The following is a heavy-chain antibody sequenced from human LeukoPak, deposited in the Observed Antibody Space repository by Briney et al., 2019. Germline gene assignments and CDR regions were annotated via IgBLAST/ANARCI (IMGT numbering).Heavy chain of an antibody. Sequence: PGESLKISCKGSGYSFTSYWISWVRQMPGKGLEWMGRIDPSDSYTNYSPSFQGHVTISADKSISTAYLQWSSLKASDTAMYYCARSFCGGDCYTRRGFDYWGQGTLVTVSS. CDR3: ARSFCGGDCYTRRGFDY. V-gene: IGHV5-10-1*01. CDR2: IDPSDSYT. D-gene: IGHD2-21*02. J-gene: IGHJ4*02. CDR1: GYSFTSYW.